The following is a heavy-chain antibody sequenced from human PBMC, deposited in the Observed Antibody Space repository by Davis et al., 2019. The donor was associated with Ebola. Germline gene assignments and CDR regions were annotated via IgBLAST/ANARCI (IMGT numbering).Heavy chain of an antibody. CDR2: TYYSSKWYN. J-gene: IGHJ6*04. CDR3: ARGWLRAGLDV. CDR1: GDSVSSGG. Sequence: HSQTLSLTCAISGDSVSSGGWNWIRQSPSRGLEWLGRTYYSSKWYNDYAASVKSRISINPDTSKNQFSLQLNSVTPEDTALYYCARGWLRAGLDVWGEGTTVTVSS. V-gene: IGHV6-1*01. D-gene: IGHD5-18*01.